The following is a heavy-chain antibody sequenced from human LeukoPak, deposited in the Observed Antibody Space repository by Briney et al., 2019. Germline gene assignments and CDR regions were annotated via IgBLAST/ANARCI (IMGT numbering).Heavy chain of an antibody. V-gene: IGHV4-59*02. CDR1: GDSVSSYY. CDR2: LSYSGNT. CDR3: ARRKGEALEAITATGTTYYYYSYYMDV. J-gene: IGHJ6*03. D-gene: IGHD1-1*01. Sequence: SETLTLTCTVSGDSVSSYYWTWIRQPPGKGLECIGYLSYSGNTYYNPSLRSRVTLSVDTSKNQFSLRLRSVTAADTAVYYCARRKGEALEAITATGTTYYYYSYYMDVWGKGTTVTVSS.